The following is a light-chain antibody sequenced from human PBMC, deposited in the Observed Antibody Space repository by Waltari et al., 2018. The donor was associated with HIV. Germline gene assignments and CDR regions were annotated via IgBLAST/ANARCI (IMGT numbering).Light chain of an antibody. V-gene: IGLV2-11*01. CDR3: SSYAGTSNFVL. J-gene: IGLJ2*01. CDR2: NVS. CDR1: SSDVGAYNY. Sequence: QSALTQTRSVSESPGESVTISCTETSSDVGAYNYVPWYQQHPGRAHKFIIYNVSERPSGVPDRFSCSKSVNTASLTISGLQAEDEADYYCSSYAGTSNFVLFGGGTKLTVL.